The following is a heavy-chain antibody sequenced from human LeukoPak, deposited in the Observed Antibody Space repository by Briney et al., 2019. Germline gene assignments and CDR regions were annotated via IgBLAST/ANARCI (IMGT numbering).Heavy chain of an antibody. CDR2: ISGSGGST. Sequence: GGSLRLSCAASGFTFSSYGMSWVRQAPGKGLEWVSAISGSGGSTYYADSVKGRFTISRDNSKNTLYLQMNSLRAEDTAVYYCAKTELGATNYFDYWGQGTLVTVSS. CDR3: AKTELGATNYFDY. CDR1: GFTFSSYG. D-gene: IGHD1-26*01. V-gene: IGHV3-23*01. J-gene: IGHJ4*02.